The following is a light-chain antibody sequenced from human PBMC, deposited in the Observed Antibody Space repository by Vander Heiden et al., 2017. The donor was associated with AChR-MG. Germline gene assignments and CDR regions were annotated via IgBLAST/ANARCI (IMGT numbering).Light chain of an antibody. CDR2: DVS. J-gene: IGKJ4*01. CDR3: QQRKTCPPT. CDR1: QSVHSQ. Sequence: EVVLQSSSVTLSLSAGERATLSCRASQSVHSQLAWYQQKPGQAPRLLIYDVSNRATGIPSRFSGSGSETDFTLTISSLEPEDSATYYCQQRKTCPPTFGGGTMLEIK. V-gene: IGKV3-11*01.